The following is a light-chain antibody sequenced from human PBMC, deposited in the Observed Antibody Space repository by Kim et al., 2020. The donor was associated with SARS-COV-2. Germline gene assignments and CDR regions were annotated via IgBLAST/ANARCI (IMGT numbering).Light chain of an antibody. CDR3: AAWDDSLSAWV. J-gene: IGLJ3*02. V-gene: IGLV1-47*01. CDR2: RNN. CDR1: SSNIGSNY. Sequence: GQRVTISCSGSSSNIGSNYVYWYQQLTGTAPKLLIYRNNQRPSGVPDRFSGSKSGTSASLAISGLRSEDEADYYCAAWDDSLSAWVFGGGTQLTVL.